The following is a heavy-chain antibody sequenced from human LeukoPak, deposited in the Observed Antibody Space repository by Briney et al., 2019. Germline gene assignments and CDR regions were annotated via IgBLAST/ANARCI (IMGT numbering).Heavy chain of an antibody. Sequence: GGSLRLSCAASGFTFSSYAMSWVRQAPGKGLEWVSGINWNGGSTGYADSVKGRFTISRDNAKNSLYLQMNSLRAEDTALYYCARTPLLTYYYDSSGYYSFDYWGQGTLVTVSS. CDR2: INWNGGST. CDR1: GFTFSSYA. CDR3: ARTPLLTYYYDSSGYYSFDY. D-gene: IGHD3-22*01. J-gene: IGHJ4*02. V-gene: IGHV3-20*04.